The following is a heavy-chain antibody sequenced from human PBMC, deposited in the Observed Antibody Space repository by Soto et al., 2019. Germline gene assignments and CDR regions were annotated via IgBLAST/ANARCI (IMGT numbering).Heavy chain of an antibody. V-gene: IGHV3-30*18. CDR1: GFTFSSYG. CDR2: ISYDGSNK. D-gene: IGHD3-9*01. Sequence: GSLRLSCAASGFTFSSYGMHWVRQAPGKGLEWVAVISYDGSNKYYADSVKGRFTISRDNSKNTLYLQMNSLRAEDTAVYYCAKDSNVLRYFDWSLRYYYYYGMDVWGQGTTVTVSS. J-gene: IGHJ6*02. CDR3: AKDSNVLRYFDWSLRYYYYYGMDV.